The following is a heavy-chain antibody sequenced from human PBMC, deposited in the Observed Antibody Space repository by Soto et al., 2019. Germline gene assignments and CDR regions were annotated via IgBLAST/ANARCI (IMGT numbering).Heavy chain of an antibody. Sequence: VQLLESGGGLVQPGGSLRLSCAASGFSFSDYSMTWVRQAPGRGLEWVSTLTRGGTTFYADSVKGRFTISRDNSKNTLSLQMHNLRAEDTARYYCAKRATTVPTPGNYFDCWGQGTLVTVSS. CDR1: GFSFSDYS. CDR3: AKRATTVPTPGNYFDC. V-gene: IGHV3-23*01. D-gene: IGHD2-15*01. J-gene: IGHJ4*02. CDR2: LTRGGTT.